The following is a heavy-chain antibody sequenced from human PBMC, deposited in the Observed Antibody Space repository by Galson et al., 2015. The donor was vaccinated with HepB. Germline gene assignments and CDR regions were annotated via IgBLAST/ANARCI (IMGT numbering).Heavy chain of an antibody. D-gene: IGHD3-9*01. CDR3: AKGTIRYFVQGFDY. Sequence: SLRLSCAASGFTFSSYAMSWVRQAPGKGLEWVSAISGSGGSTYYADSVKGRFTISRDNSENTLYLQMNSLRAEDTAVYYCAKGTIRYFVQGFDYWGQGTLVTVSS. J-gene: IGHJ4*02. CDR1: GFTFSSYA. CDR2: ISGSGGST. V-gene: IGHV3-23*01.